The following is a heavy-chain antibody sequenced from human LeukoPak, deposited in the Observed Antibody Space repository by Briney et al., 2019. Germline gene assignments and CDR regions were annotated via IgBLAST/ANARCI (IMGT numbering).Heavy chain of an antibody. Sequence: PSETLSLTCTVSGGSISSSSYYWGWIRQPPGKGLEWIGSIYYSGSTYYNPSLKSRVTISVDTSKNQFSLKLSSATAADTAVYYCARRQGDGYNSHFDYWGQGTLVTVSS. D-gene: IGHD5-24*01. CDR1: GGSISSSSYY. CDR3: ARRQGDGYNSHFDY. V-gene: IGHV4-39*01. J-gene: IGHJ4*02. CDR2: IYYSGST.